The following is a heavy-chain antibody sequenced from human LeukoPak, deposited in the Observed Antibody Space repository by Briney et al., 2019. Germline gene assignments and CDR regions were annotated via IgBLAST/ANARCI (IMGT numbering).Heavy chain of an antibody. CDR2: ISSRSNYI. V-gene: IGHV3-21*01. Sequence: GGSLRLSCAASGFTFSNVWMSWVRQAPGKGLEWVASISSRSNYIYYADSLKGRFTVSRDNARNSLFLQMTSLRAEDTAVYYCARDYLGFGESGFDYWGQGTLVIVSS. CDR3: ARDYLGFGESGFDY. D-gene: IGHD3-10*01. CDR1: GFTFSNVW. J-gene: IGHJ4*02.